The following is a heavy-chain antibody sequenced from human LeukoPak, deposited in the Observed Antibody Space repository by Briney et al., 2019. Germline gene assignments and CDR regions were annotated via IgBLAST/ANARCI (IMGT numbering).Heavy chain of an antibody. CDR3: ARGHASGSYYLH. D-gene: IGHD3-10*01. J-gene: IGHJ4*02. Sequence: SETLSLTCTVYGGSFSGYYWTWIRKPPGKGLEWIAEINHSGTTTYYPSLQSRVTVSLDTSKNQFSLKMNSVPAADTAVYFCARGHASGSYYLHWGQGTLVTVSS. CDR2: INHSGTT. V-gene: IGHV4-34*01. CDR1: GGSFSGYY.